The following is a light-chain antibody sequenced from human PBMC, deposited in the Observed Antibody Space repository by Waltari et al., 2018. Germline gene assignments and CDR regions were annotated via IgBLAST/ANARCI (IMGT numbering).Light chain of an antibody. CDR1: KSVSNH. Sequence: EIVMTQSPATVSVSPGEGATLSCRASKSVSNHLAWYQQKPGQAPRLLIYGASTRATGIPARFSGSGSGTEFTLTISSLQSEDFAVYYCQQYNNWPPAFGGGTKVEIK. CDR2: GAS. CDR3: QQYNNWPPA. J-gene: IGKJ4*01. V-gene: IGKV3-15*01.